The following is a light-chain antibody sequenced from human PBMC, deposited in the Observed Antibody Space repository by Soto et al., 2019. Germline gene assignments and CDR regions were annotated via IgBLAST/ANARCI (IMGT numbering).Light chain of an antibody. CDR3: QQSYSIPRT. Sequence: AIRMNQFPHSVPGFTGEQVTITCRASQGISSYLAWYQQKPGRAPDLLIYAASTLQSGVPSRFSGSGSGTDFTLTISSLQAEDFATYYCQQSYSIPRTFGQGTKVDIK. J-gene: IGKJ1*01. V-gene: IGKV1-8*01. CDR2: AAS. CDR1: QGISSY.